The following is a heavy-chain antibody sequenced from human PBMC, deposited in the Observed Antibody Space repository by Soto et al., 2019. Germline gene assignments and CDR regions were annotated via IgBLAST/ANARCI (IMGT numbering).Heavy chain of an antibody. CDR3: ARDSVAFFDS. J-gene: IGHJ4*02. CDR1: DGSVSSGSYY. Sequence: QVQLQESGPGLVKPSETLSLTCTVSDGSVSSGSYYWSGIRQPPGKGLEWIGYIYSSGSTLYNPSLKSRVTISVDTSMNQFSLKVSSLTAADTAVYYCARDSVAFFDSWGQGTLVTVSS. D-gene: IGHD2-15*01. CDR2: IYSSGST. V-gene: IGHV4-61*01.